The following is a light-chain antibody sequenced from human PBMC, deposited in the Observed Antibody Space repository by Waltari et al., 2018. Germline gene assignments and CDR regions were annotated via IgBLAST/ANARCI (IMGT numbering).Light chain of an antibody. Sequence: DIQMTQSPSSLAASVGDRVTITCRASQGISKFLAWFRQKPGKAPESLIYGASSLQSGVPSRFSGSGSGTDFTLTISSLQPEDFALYYCQHYGTSRTFGQGSKVEMK. CDR3: QHYGTSRT. V-gene: IGKV1-16*01. CDR1: QGISKF. J-gene: IGKJ1*01. CDR2: GAS.